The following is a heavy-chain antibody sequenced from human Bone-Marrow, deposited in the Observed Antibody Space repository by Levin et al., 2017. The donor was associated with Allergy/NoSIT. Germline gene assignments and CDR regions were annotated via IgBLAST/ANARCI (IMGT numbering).Heavy chain of an antibody. D-gene: IGHD3-22*01. V-gene: IGHV4-59*01. CDR3: ARGRITMIVV. Sequence: SETLSLTCTVSGGSISSYYWSWIRQPPGKGLEWIGYIYYSGSTNYNPSLKSRVTISVDTSKNQFSLKLSSVTAADTAVYYCARGRITMIVVWGRGTLVTVSS. CDR1: GGSISSYY. CDR2: IYYSGST. J-gene: IGHJ2*01.